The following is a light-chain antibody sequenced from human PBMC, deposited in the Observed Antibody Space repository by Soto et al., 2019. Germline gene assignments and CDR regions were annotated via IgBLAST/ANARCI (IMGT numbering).Light chain of an antibody. J-gene: IGLJ3*02. Sequence: QSVLTQSPSASASLGASVKLTCTLSSGYSTYGIAWHQQQPDQGPRFLMKLNSDGSHNKGDGIPDRFSGSSSGAERYLTISSLQLEDEADYYCQTWGTGIWVFGGGTKVTVL. CDR2: LNSDGSH. CDR3: QTWGTGIWV. V-gene: IGLV4-69*01. CDR1: SGYSTYG.